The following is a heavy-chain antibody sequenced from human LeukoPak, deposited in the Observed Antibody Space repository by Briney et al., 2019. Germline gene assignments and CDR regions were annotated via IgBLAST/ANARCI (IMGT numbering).Heavy chain of an antibody. CDR2: MNPNSGNT. V-gene: IGHV1-8*03. D-gene: IGHD3-10*01. CDR3: ARGLMVRGVIIPDYYMDV. Sequence: GASVKVSCKASGYTFTSYDINWVRQATGQGLEWMGWMNPNSGNTGYAQKFQGRVTITRSTSISTAYMELSSLRSEDTAVYYCARGLMVRGVIIPDYYMDVWGKGTTVTVSS. J-gene: IGHJ6*03. CDR1: GYTFTSYD.